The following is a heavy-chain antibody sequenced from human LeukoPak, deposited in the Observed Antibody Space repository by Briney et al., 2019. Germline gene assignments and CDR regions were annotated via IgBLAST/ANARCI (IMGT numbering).Heavy chain of an antibody. CDR2: ISGISNHI. CDR1: GFTFSNYR. Sequence: GGSLRLSCVASGFTFSNYRMNWVRQAPGKGLEWVSIISGISNHIYYADSVKGRFTISRDNAKNSLYLQMNSLRGEDTAVYYCGRAILPSGIDYWGQGTLVTVSS. V-gene: IGHV3-21*01. J-gene: IGHJ4*02. CDR3: GRAILPSGIDY. D-gene: IGHD3-3*02.